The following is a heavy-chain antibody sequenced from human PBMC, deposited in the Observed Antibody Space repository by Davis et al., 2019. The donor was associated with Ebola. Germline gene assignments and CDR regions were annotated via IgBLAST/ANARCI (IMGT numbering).Heavy chain of an antibody. CDR1: GFTVSSSY. Sequence: PGGSLRLSCAASGFTVSSSYMSWVRQAPGKGLEWVSVIYSGGNTYYADSVKGRFTISRDHSKNILYLEMSSLRAEDTAVYYCGKATPRETSSWFDPWGQGTLVTVSS. D-gene: IGHD1-26*01. V-gene: IGHV3-53*01. CDR3: GKATPRETSSWFDP. J-gene: IGHJ5*02. CDR2: IYSGGNT.